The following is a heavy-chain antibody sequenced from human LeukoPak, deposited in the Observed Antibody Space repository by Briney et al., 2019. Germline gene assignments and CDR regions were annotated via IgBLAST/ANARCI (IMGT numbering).Heavy chain of an antibody. CDR3: ASHYDILTDYYFGY. Sequence: XETLSLTCAVYGGSFSGYYWSWIRQPXGKGLEWIGEINHSGSNNYNTSLKRRVTISVAPSKNQFSLKLSSVTAADTAVYFCASHYDILTDYYFGYWGQGTLVTVSS. D-gene: IGHD3-9*01. CDR2: INHSGSN. J-gene: IGHJ4*02. CDR1: GGSFSGYY. V-gene: IGHV4-34*01.